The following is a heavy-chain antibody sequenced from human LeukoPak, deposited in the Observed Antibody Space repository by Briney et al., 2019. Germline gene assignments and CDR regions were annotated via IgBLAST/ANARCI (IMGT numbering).Heavy chain of an antibody. V-gene: IGHV4-38-2*02. Sequence: PSETLSLTCTVSGYSISSGYYWGWLRQPPGKGLEWIGTIYHSGNTYYNPSLKSRVTISVDTSKNQFSLKQSSVTAADTAVYYCARDIEGDQLALYYYYYMDVWGKGTTVTVSS. J-gene: IGHJ6*03. CDR1: GYSISSGYY. D-gene: IGHD2-2*01. CDR2: IYHSGNT. CDR3: ARDIEGDQLALYYYYYMDV.